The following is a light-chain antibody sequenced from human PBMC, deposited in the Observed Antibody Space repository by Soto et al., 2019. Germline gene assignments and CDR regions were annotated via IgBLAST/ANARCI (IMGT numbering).Light chain of an antibody. CDR2: VAS. V-gene: IGKV1-39*01. J-gene: IGKJ4*01. CDR3: QQSFTTPLT. CDR1: QNIGRF. Sequence: DIQMTQSPSSLSASVGDRVTITCRASQNIGRFLNWHQQKPGKAPNVLINVASTLRSGVPSRFSGSGSGTDFNLIINSLQPEDFATYFCQQSFTTPLTCGGGTKVEIK.